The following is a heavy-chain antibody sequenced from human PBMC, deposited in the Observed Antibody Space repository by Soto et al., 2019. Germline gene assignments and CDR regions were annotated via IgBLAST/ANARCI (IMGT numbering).Heavy chain of an antibody. CDR1: GFTFSGSA. J-gene: IGHJ6*02. D-gene: IGHD1-26*01. V-gene: IGHV3-73*01. CDR3: TRRSSGSPVYYYYGMDV. Sequence: GGSLRLSCAASGFTFSGSAMHWVRQASGKGLEWVGRIRSKANSYATAYAASVKGRFTISRDDSKNTAYLQMNSLKTEDTAVYYCTRRSSGSPVYYYYGMDVWGQGTTVTVSS. CDR2: IRSKANSYAT.